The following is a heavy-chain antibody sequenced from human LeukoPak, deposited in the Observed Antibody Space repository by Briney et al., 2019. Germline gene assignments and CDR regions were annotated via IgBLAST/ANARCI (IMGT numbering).Heavy chain of an antibody. CDR1: GFTFSSYE. Sequence: GGSLRLSCAASGFTFSSYEMNWVRQAPGKGLEWVSYISKSGSEIYYADSVKGRFTISRDNAKNSLYLQMNSLRDEDTAMHYCARELKQVSWGDYWGPGTLVTVSS. V-gene: IGHV3-48*03. CDR2: ISKSGSEI. CDR3: ARELKQVSWGDY. D-gene: IGHD3-16*01. J-gene: IGHJ4*02.